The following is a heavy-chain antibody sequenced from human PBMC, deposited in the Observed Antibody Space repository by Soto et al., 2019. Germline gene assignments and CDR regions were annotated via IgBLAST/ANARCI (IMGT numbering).Heavy chain of an antibody. D-gene: IGHD2-15*01. V-gene: IGHV4-39*01. CDR3: ARHGRGYCSGGSCPAQIQH. J-gene: IGHJ1*01. CDR1: GGSISSSSYY. CDR2: IYYSGST. Sequence: QLQLQESGPGLVKPSETLSLTCTVSGGSISSSSYYWGWIRQPPGKGLEWIGSIYYSGSTYYNPSLKSRVTISVDTSKNQFSLKLSSVTAADTAVYYCARHGRGYCSGGSCPAQIQHWGQGTLVTVSS.